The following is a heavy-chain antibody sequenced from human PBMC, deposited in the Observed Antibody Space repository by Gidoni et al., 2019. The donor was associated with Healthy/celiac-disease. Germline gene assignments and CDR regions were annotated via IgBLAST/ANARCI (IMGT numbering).Heavy chain of an antibody. CDR1: GFTFSSYA. Sequence: QVQLVESGGGVVQPGRSLRLSCAASGFTFSSYAMHWVRQAPGKGLEWVAVISYDGSNKYYADSVKGRFTISRDNSKNTRYLQMNSLRAEDTAVYYCARGGLAVTTSDAFDIWGQGTMVTVSS. J-gene: IGHJ3*02. V-gene: IGHV3-30-3*01. D-gene: IGHD4-17*01. CDR2: ISYDGSNK. CDR3: ARGGLAVTTSDAFDI.